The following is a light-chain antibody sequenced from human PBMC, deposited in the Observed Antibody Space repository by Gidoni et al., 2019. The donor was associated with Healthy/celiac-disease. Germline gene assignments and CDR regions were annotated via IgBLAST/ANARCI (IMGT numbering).Light chain of an antibody. CDR1: QGIRHA. Sequence: IQMTQSPSSLSASVGHRVTITCRASQGIRHALGWYQQKPGKAPKLMVYAASSLQSGVPSRFSGSGSGTDFTLTISSLQPEDFATYDCLQDYNYPLAFGQXTKVEIK. J-gene: IGKJ1*01. V-gene: IGKV1-6*01. CDR3: LQDYNYPLA. CDR2: AAS.